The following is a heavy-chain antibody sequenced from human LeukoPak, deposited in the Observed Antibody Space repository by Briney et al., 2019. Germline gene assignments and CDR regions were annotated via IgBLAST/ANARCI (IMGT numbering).Heavy chain of an antibody. D-gene: IGHD3-10*01. CDR3: ARDRSQEFDP. CDR1: GFTFSSYS. Sequence: PGGSLRLSCAASGFTFSSYSMMWVRQAPGKGLEWVSYISSSSTTIHYADSVKGRFTISRDNVKNSVYLQMNSLRAEDTAVYYCARDRSQEFDPWGQGTLVTVSS. CDR2: ISSSSTTI. J-gene: IGHJ5*02. V-gene: IGHV3-48*01.